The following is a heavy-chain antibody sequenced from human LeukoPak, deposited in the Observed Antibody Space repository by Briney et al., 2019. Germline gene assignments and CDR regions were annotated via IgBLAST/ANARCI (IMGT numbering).Heavy chain of an antibody. V-gene: IGHV3-21*01. D-gene: IGHD3-3*01. CDR3: ARDHRTRIRFLEWLYYFDY. CDR1: GFTFSSYS. J-gene: IGHJ4*02. CDR2: ISSSSSYI. Sequence: RSGGSLRLSCAASGFTFSSYSMNWVRQAPGKGLEWVSSISSSSSYIYYADSVKGRFTISRDNAKNSLYLQMNSLRAEDTAVYYCARDHRTRIRFLEWLYYFDYWGQGTLVTVSS.